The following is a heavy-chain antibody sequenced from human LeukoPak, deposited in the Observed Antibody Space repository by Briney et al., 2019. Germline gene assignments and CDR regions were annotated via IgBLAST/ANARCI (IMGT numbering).Heavy chain of an antibody. CDR2: IDHRGTA. CDR1: GASYNAYY. D-gene: IGHD3-3*01. CDR3: AVGITILGVAASFDS. V-gene: IGHV4-34*01. Sequence: SATLSLTCAVYGASYNAYYWSWIRQPPGKGLEWIGDIDHRGTATYNPSLKSRLTISADASKNQFSLKLNSVTDADTAVYYCAVGITILGVAASFDSWDQGNLVIVSS. J-gene: IGHJ4*02.